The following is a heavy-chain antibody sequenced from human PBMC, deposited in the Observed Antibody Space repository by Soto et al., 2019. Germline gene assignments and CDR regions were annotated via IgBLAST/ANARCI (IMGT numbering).Heavy chain of an antibody. D-gene: IGHD3-10*01. J-gene: IGHJ4*02. CDR2: IRIKPYGGTT. CDR1: GFTFGDHS. Sequence: GSLRLSCTASGFTFGDHSMSWFRQAPGKGLEWVGFIRIKPYGGTTEYAASVKGRFTISRDDSKSIAYLQMNSLKTEDTAVYYCTRVRGSPGPNYLDYWGQGTLVTVS. V-gene: IGHV3-49*03. CDR3: TRVRGSPGPNYLDY.